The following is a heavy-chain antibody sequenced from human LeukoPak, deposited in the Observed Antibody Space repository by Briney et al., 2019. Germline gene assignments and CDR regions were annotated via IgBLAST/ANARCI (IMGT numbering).Heavy chain of an antibody. D-gene: IGHD6-13*01. V-gene: IGHV6-1*01. J-gene: IGHJ4*02. CDR1: GDRVSSTSST. Sequence: SQTLSLTCVISGDRVSSTSSTWNWIRQSPSRGLEWLGRTYYRSKWYHNCAVSVESRITINPDTSKNQFSLQLTFVTPEDTAMYYCSREDPSGYSNVWGQGTLVNVSS. CDR2: TYYRSKWYH. CDR3: SREDPSGYSNV.